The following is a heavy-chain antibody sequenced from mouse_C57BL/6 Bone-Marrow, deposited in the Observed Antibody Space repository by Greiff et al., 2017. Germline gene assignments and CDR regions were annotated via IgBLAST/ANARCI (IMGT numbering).Heavy chain of an antibody. V-gene: IGHV1-54*01. J-gene: IGHJ3*01. CDR3: ARYSHGYGPVAD. CDR2: INPGSGGT. D-gene: IGHD2-2*01. CDR1: GYAFTNYL. Sequence: VKLQESGAELVRPGTSVKVSCKASGYAFTNYLIEWVKQRPGQGLEWIGVINPGSGGTNYNEKFKGKATLTADKSSSTAYMQLSSLTSEDSAVYFCARYSHGYGPVADWGQGTLVTVSA.